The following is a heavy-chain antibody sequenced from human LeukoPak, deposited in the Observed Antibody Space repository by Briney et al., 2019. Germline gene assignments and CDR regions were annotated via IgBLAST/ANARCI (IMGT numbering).Heavy chain of an antibody. Sequence: SETLSLSCTVSGASISGTYWSWLRQPPGKGLEWIGRVSQWNTNYNPSLMGRVSMSVQPSKNQFSLKLNSATAADTAVYYCARQGSDNYFDSWGLGILVTVSS. CDR3: ARQGSDNYFDS. V-gene: IGHV4-4*07. D-gene: IGHD2-21*01. CDR1: GASISGTY. J-gene: IGHJ4*02. CDR2: VSQWNT.